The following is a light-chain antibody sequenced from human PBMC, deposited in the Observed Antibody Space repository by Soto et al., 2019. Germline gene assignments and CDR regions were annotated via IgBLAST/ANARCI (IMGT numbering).Light chain of an antibody. J-gene: IGKJ1*01. CDR1: QGISSY. CDR2: AAS. CDR3: QQYYSYPPT. Sequence: AIQLPQSPSSLSASVGDRVTITCRVSQGISSYLAWYQQKPGKAPKLLIYAASTLQSGVPSRFSGSGSGTDFTLTISCLQSEDFATYYCQQYYSYPPTFGQGTKVDIK. V-gene: IGKV1-8*01.